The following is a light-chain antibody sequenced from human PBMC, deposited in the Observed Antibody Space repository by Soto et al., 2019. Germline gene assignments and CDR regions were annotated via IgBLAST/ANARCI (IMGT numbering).Light chain of an antibody. CDR1: QSLLHSNGKNY. CDR2: LRS. CDR3: MQGLQTPRA. V-gene: IGKV2-28*01. Sequence: EIVMTQSPLSLPVTPGEPASISCRSSQSLLHSNGKNYLDWYLQKPGQSPQLLIYLRSDRASGVPARFSGSGSGTDFTLRISRVEAEDVGLYYCMQGLQTPRAVGQGTKLEIK. J-gene: IGKJ2*01.